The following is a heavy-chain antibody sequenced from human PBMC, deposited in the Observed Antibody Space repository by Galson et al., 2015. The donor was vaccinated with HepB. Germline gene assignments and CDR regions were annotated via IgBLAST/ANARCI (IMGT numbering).Heavy chain of an antibody. CDR2: IYYSGST. J-gene: IGHJ6*02. CDR1: GGSISSSSYY. D-gene: IGHD3-22*01. Sequence: SETLSLTCTVSGGSISSSSYYWDWIRQPPRKGLEWIGSIYYSGSTYYNPSLKSRVTISVDTSKNQFSLRLSSVTAADKAVYYCARLGGGIHSNGPVVITSDVWGQGTTVSVSS. CDR3: ARLGGGIHSNGPVVITSDV. V-gene: IGHV4-39*01.